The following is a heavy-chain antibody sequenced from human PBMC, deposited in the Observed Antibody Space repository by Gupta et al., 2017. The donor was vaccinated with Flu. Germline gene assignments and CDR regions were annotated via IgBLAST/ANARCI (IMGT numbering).Heavy chain of an antibody. CDR2: IYYSGRT. CDR1: GGSLRRGSYY. Sequence: QLQLQESGPGLVKPLETLSLTCTVSGGSLRRGSYYWGWIRQPPGKGLEWIGSIYYSGRTYYNPSLKSRVTISVDTSKNQLSLKLTSVTAADTAMYYCARLYNGERPPDYWGQGTLVTVSS. CDR3: ARLYNGERPPDY. J-gene: IGHJ4*02. V-gene: IGHV4-39*01. D-gene: IGHD4-17*01.